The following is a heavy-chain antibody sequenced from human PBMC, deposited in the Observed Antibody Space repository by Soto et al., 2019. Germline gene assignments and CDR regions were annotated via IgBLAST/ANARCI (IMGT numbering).Heavy chain of an antibody. CDR2: INGGNGNT. Sequence: GASVKVSCKASGNTVPNYAIHWVRQAPGQRLEWMGWINGGNGNTYYSEHFQGRVTFTRDTSAGTVYMQLRAEDTAVYFCARGYCSSTSCPFDYWGQGTLVTVSS. V-gene: IGHV1-3*01. J-gene: IGHJ4*02. CDR3: ARGYCSSTSCPFDY. D-gene: IGHD2-2*01. CDR1: GNTVPNYA.